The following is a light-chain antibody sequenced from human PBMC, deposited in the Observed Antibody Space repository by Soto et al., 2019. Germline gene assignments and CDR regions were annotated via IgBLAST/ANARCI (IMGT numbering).Light chain of an antibody. CDR1: QSINNW. J-gene: IGKJ1*01. CDR3: QQYNSYSWT. Sequence: DIQMTQSPSTLPASVGXRVTITCRASQSINNWLAWYQQKPGKAPNLLIYDASSLKSGVPSRFSGSGSGTEFTLTISSLQPDDFATYYCQQYNSYSWTFGQGTKVDIK. CDR2: DAS. V-gene: IGKV1-5*01.